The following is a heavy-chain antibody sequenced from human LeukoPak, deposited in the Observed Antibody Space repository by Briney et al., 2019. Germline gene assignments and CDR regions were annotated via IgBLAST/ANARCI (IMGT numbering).Heavy chain of an antibody. V-gene: IGHV3-23*01. CDR3: AKDRLAYSYAQPFDY. CDR1: GLTFSSYG. D-gene: IGHD5-18*01. CDR2: ISGSGGST. J-gene: IGHJ4*02. Sequence: GGTLRLSCAASGLTFSSYGMSWVRQAPGKGLEWVSGISGSGGSTHYADSVKGRFTISRDNSKNTLFLQMNSLRAEDTAVYYCAKDRLAYSYAQPFDYWGQGTLVTVSS.